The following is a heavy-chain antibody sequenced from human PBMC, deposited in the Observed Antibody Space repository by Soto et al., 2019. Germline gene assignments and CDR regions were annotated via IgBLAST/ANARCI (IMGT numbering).Heavy chain of an antibody. CDR1: GFTFSSYT. J-gene: IGHJ3*02. V-gene: IGHV3-48*01. CDR3: AGEYCSGDSCSFAFDI. CDR2: IRSSSSTI. Sequence: EVQLVESGGGLVQPGGSLRLSCAASGFTFSSYTMNWVRQAPGKGLEWVSYIRSSSSTIYYADSVKGRFTISRDNAKNSLYLQMNRLRAEDTAVYYCAGEYCSGDSCSFAFDIWGQGTMVTVSS. D-gene: IGHD2-15*01.